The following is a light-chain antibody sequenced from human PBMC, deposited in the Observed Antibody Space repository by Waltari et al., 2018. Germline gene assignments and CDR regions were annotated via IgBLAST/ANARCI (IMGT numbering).Light chain of an antibody. Sequence: EIVLTQSPGTLSLSPGERATLSCRASQSVSSSYLAWYQQKPGQAPRLLIYGASSRATGIPDRFSGSGPGTDFTLTISRLEPEDIAVYYCQQYGSSPLMYAFGQGTKLEIK. V-gene: IGKV3-20*01. J-gene: IGKJ2*01. CDR2: GAS. CDR3: QQYGSSPLMYA. CDR1: QSVSSSY.